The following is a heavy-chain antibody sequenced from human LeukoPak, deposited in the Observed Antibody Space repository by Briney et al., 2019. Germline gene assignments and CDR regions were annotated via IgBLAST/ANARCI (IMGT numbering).Heavy chain of an antibody. CDR1: GYTFTGYY. CDR2: INANSGGT. J-gene: IGHJ4*02. Sequence: GSVKVSCKASGYTFTGYYMHWVRQAPGQGLEWMGWINANSGGTNYAQKFQGRVTMTRDTSISTAYMELSRLRSDDTAVYYCARGAVVVVPAAMPEPWGQGTLVTVSS. D-gene: IGHD2-2*01. V-gene: IGHV1-2*02. CDR3: ARGAVVVVPAAMPEP.